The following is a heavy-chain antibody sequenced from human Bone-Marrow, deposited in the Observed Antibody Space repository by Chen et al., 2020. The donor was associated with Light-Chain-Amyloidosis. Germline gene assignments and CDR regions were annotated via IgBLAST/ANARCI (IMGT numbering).Heavy chain of an antibody. CDR3: ARSSGWWAYNF. CDR2: VIASGGST. Sequence: EVQLVESGGGLVQPGGSLRLSCAASGFTFSSYSMAWVRQAPGKGLEWLSDVIASGGSTFYADSVKGRFTISRDNSKNTLYLQMNSLRADDTALYYCARSSGWWAYNFWGQGTLVTVSS. CDR1: GFTFSSYS. V-gene: IGHV3-23*04. J-gene: IGHJ4*02. D-gene: IGHD6-19*01.